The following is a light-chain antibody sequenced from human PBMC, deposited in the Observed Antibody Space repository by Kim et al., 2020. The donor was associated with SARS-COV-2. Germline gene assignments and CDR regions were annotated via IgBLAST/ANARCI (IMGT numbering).Light chain of an antibody. CDR3: QEYSNWPMYT. J-gene: IGKJ2*01. Sequence: EIVMTQSPGTLSVSPGESATLSCRASQSVSSSLAWYQQRPGQPPRLLIYSASVRATGIPGRFSGSGSGTEFTLTITSLQSEDFALYHCQEYSNWPMYTFGQGTKLEI. CDR2: SAS. CDR1: QSVSSS. V-gene: IGKV3-15*01.